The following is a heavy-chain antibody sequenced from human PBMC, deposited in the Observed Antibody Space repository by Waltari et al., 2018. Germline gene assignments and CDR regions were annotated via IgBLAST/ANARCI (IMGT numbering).Heavy chain of an antibody. CDR3: AHRALADTAMGWDFGSWDY. Sequence: QITLKESGPTLLKPTQTLTVTCSFSGFSLTTTGVGVGWIRQPPGKALEWLAVIYWDNDKRYSPYLRNRLTITKDTSKNQVVLTMTNVDPVDTATYFCAHRALADTAMGWDFGSWDYWGQGALVTVSS. V-gene: IGHV2-5*02. J-gene: IGHJ4*02. D-gene: IGHD5-18*01. CDR2: IYWDNDK. CDR1: GFSLTTTGVG.